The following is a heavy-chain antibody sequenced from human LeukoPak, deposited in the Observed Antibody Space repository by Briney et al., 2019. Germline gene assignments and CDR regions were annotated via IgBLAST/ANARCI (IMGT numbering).Heavy chain of an antibody. V-gene: IGHV3-21*01. Sequence: PGGSLRLSCAASGFTFSSYSMNWVRQAPGKGLEWVSFISSTSNYIYYADSVKGRFTISRDNAKNSLYLQMNSLRAEDTAVYYCARPTEIRGIAAVANEYYYYYYVMDVWGQGTTVTVSS. CDR3: ARPTEIRGIAAVANEYYYYYYVMDV. D-gene: IGHD6-13*01. CDR2: ISSTSNYI. CDR1: GFTFSSYS. J-gene: IGHJ6*02.